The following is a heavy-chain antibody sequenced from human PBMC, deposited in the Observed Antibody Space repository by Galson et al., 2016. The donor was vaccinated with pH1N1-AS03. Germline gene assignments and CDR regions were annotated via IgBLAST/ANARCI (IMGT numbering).Heavy chain of an antibody. D-gene: IGHD5-24*01. CDR3: ARQIKGGMDV. CDR2: TYYRSKWFN. V-gene: IGHV6-1*01. CDR1: GDSVSSNSVA. Sequence: CAISGDSVSSNSVAWNWIRQSPPRGLEWLGRTYYRSKWFNEYPASVKCRITINSDTSKNQFSLQLNSVTPEDTALYFCARQIKGGMDVWGQGTTVTVSS. J-gene: IGHJ6*02.